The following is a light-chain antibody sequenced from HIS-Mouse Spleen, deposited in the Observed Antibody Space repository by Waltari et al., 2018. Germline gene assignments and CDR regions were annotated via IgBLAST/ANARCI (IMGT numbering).Light chain of an antibody. J-gene: IGKJ4*01. CDR3: QQYNSYPLT. V-gene: IGKV1-5*03. Sequence: DIQMTQSHSTLSASVGDRATITCRASQSISSWLAWYQQKPGKAPKLLIYKASSLESGVPSRFSGSGSGTEFTLTISSLQPDDFATYYCQQYNSYPLTFGGGTKVEIK. CDR2: KAS. CDR1: QSISSW.